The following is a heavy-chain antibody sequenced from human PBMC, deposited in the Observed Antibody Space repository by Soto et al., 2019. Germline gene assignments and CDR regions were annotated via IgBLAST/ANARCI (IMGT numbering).Heavy chain of an antibody. CDR2: VKRRPKDYGT. J-gene: IGHJ5*02. V-gene: IGHV3-72*01. Sequence: GSLRPSCVASGFTFSDYYMDWVSQAPGKWLEWVARVKRRPKDYGTEYAASVTGRFIISRDDSQKSLFLQMNGLKAEDTAIYYCGRNALGWFVPWGQGTLVTVSS. CDR3: GRNALGWFVP. CDR1: GFTFSDYY. D-gene: IGHD7-27*01.